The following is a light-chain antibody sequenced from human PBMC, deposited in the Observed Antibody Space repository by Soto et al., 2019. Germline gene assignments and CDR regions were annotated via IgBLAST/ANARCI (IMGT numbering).Light chain of an antibody. Sequence: EIVLTQSPGTLSLSPGERATISCRASQSFSNNYLAWYQQKPGQAPRLLIYGASNRATGIPGRFSGSGSGTDFTLTISRLEPEDFAVYYCQQYGSSGTFGQGTKVDIK. CDR3: QQYGSSGT. J-gene: IGKJ1*01. V-gene: IGKV3-20*01. CDR2: GAS. CDR1: QSFSNNY.